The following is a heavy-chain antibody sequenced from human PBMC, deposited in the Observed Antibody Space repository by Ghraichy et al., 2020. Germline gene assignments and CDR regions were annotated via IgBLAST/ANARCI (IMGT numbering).Heavy chain of an antibody. CDR1: GGSISSYY. CDR2: IYYSGST. V-gene: IGHV4-59*01. Sequence: PETLSLTCTVSGGSISSYYWSWIRQPPGKGLEWIGYIYYSGSTNYNPSLKSRVTISVDTSKNQFSLKLSSVTAADTAVYYCARASLTIAAATPAYGMDVWGQGTTVTVSS. J-gene: IGHJ6*02. CDR3: ARASLTIAAATPAYGMDV. D-gene: IGHD6-13*01.